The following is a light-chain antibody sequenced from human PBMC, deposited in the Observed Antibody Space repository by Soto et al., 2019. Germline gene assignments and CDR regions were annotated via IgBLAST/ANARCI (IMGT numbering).Light chain of an antibody. J-gene: IGKJ2*01. CDR3: MQALQTPLYT. V-gene: IGKV2-28*01. Sequence: DIVMTQSPLSLPVTPGEPASISCRSSQSLLHSNGYNYLDWYLQKPGQSPQLLLYLGSNLPPGVPDRFSGSGAGTDFTLKISRVEAEDVGVYYCMQALQTPLYTFGQGTKLEIK. CDR2: LGS. CDR1: QSLLHSNGYNY.